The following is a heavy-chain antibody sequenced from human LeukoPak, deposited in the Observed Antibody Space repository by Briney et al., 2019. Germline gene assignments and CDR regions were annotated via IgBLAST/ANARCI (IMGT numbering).Heavy chain of an antibody. CDR2: IWYGGSNK. Sequence: PGKSLRLSCAASGFTFSNYSMNWVRQAPGKGLEWVAVIWYGGSNKYYADSVKGRFTISRDNSKNTLYLQMNSLRAEDTAVYYCAKEGGEYKEGSFDYWGQGTLVTVSS. CDR3: AKEGGEYKEGSFDY. CDR1: GFTFSNYS. J-gene: IGHJ4*02. V-gene: IGHV3-30*18. D-gene: IGHD2/OR15-2a*01.